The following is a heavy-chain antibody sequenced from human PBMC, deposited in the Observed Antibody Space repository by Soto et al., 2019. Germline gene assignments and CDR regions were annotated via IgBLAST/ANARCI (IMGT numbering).Heavy chain of an antibody. D-gene: IGHD2-15*01. CDR2: IIPIFGTA. CDR1: GGTFSSYA. V-gene: IGHV1-69*01. CDR3: ARSACSGGSCYYNWFDP. J-gene: IGHJ5*02. Sequence: QVQLVQSGAEVKKPGSSVKVSCKASGGTFSSYAISWVRQAPGQGLEWMGGIIPIFGTANYAQKFQGRVTITAVESTSTAYMELSSLRSEDTAVYYCARSACSGGSCYYNWFDPWGQGTLVTVSS.